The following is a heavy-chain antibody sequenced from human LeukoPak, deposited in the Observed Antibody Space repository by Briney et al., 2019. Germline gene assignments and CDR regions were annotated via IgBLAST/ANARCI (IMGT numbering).Heavy chain of an antibody. CDR1: GYSISSGYY. V-gene: IGHV4-38-2*02. D-gene: IGHD3-22*01. CDR2: IHHSGVT. J-gene: IGHJ4*02. CDR3: ARYTANTAGYSFDF. Sequence: PSETLSLNCTVSGYSISSGYYWRWIRQPPGKGLEWIATIHHSGVTYYNPSLKSRVTMSVDTSKNQFSLKLGSVTAAGTAVYYCARYTANTAGYSFDFWGQGALVTVSS.